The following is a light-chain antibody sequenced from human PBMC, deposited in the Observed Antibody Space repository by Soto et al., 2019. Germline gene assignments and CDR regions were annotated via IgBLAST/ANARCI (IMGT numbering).Light chain of an antibody. V-gene: IGLV2-8*01. Sequence: QSALTQPPSASGSPGQSVTISCTGTSSDVGSYNYVSWYQQHPDKAPKLIIYGVNERPSGVPDRFSGSKSGNTASLTVSGLQAEDEADYYCTSYAGSNNPVVFGGGTQLNVL. J-gene: IGLJ3*02. CDR1: SSDVGSYNY. CDR3: TSYAGSNNPVV. CDR2: GVN.